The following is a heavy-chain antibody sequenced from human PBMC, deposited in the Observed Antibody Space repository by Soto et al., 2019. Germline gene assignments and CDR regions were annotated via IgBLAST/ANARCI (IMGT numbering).Heavy chain of an antibody. CDR1: GFTFSSYA. D-gene: IGHD3-3*01. V-gene: IGHV3-23*01. Sequence: GGSLRLSCAASGFTFSSYAMSWVRQAPGKGLEWVSAISGSGGSTYYADSVKGRFTISRDNSKNTLYLQMNSLRAEDTAVYYCAGDFWSGYYRVAGVDYWGQGTLVTVSS. J-gene: IGHJ4*02. CDR3: AGDFWSGYYRVAGVDY. CDR2: ISGSGGST.